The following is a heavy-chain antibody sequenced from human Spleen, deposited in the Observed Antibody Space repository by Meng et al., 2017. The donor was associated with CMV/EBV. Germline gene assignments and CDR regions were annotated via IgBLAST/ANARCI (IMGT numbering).Heavy chain of an antibody. CDR2: ISAYNGNT. J-gene: IGHJ4*02. D-gene: IGHD2-15*01. Sequence: ASVKVSCKASGGTFSSYAISWVRQAPRQGLEWMGWISAYNGNTNYAQKLQGRVTMTTDTSTSTAYMELRSLRSDDTAVYYCASSPIRYCSGGSCYSDYWGQGTLVTVSS. CDR1: GGTFSSYA. V-gene: IGHV1-18*01. CDR3: ASSPIRYCSGGSCYSDY.